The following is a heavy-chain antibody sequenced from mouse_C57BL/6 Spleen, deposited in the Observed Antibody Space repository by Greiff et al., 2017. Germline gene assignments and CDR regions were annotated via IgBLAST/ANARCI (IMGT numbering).Heavy chain of an antibody. CDR3: ARERDYYGSWYFDV. CDR1: GFTFSDFY. D-gene: IGHD1-1*01. Sequence: EVKLMESGGGLVQSGRSLRLSCATSGFTFSDFYMEWVRQAPGKGLEWIAASRNKANDYTTEYSASVKGRFIVSRDTSQSILYLQMNALRAEDTAIYYCARERDYYGSWYFDVWGTGTTVTVSS. J-gene: IGHJ1*03. V-gene: IGHV7-1*01. CDR2: SRNKANDYTT.